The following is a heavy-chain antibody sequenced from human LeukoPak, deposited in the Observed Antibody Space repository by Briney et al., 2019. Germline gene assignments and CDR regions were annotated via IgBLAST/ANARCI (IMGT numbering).Heavy chain of an antibody. V-gene: IGHV1-69*05. Sequence: GSSVKVTCKASGGTFSSYAISWVRQAPGQGLEWMGGIIPIFGTANYAQKFQGRVTMTTDPSTSTAYMELRSLRSDDTAVYYCARGDCTNGVCYTLFDYWGQGTLVTVSS. D-gene: IGHD2-8*01. CDR3: ARGDCTNGVCYTLFDY. CDR2: IIPIFGTA. J-gene: IGHJ4*02. CDR1: GGTFSSYA.